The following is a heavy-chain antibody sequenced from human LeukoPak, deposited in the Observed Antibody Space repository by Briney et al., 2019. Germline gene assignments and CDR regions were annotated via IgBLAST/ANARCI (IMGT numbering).Heavy chain of an antibody. CDR3: ARDRLLWFGEFVYYYYYMDV. D-gene: IGHD3-10*01. Sequence: KAGGSLRLSCAASGFTFSDYYMSWIRQAPGKGLEWVSYISSSGSTIYYADSVKGRFTISRDNAKNSLYLQMNSLRAEDTAVYYCARDRLLWFGEFVYYYYYMDVWGKGTTVTISS. J-gene: IGHJ6*03. V-gene: IGHV3-11*01. CDR2: ISSSGSTI. CDR1: GFTFSDYY.